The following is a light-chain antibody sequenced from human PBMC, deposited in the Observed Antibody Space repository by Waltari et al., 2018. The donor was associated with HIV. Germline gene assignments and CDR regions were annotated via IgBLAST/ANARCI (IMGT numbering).Light chain of an antibody. V-gene: IGLV4-69*01. J-gene: IGLJ3*02. Sequence: QLVVTQSPSASASLRASLKLTCTLSSGHSHYAITWLQQQPQKAPRYLLNVNSYGSHNRGDGIPDRCSGSSSGAERYLTISSLQSEDESDYFCQTWGTGVRVFGGGTKLTVL. CDR2: VNSYGSH. CDR1: SGHSHYA. CDR3: QTWGTGVRV.